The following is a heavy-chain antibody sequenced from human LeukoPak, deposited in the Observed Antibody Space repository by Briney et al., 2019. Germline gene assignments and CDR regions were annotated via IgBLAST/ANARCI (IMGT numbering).Heavy chain of an antibody. CDR2: INHSGST. D-gene: IGHD3-10*01. Sequence: PGGSLRLSCAASGFTFSNAWMSWVRQAPGKGLEWIGEINHSGSTNYNPSLKSRVTISVDTSKNQFSLKLSSVTAADTAVYYCARRRVRGVIIMGHNWFDPWGQGALVTVSS. V-gene: IGHV4-34*01. J-gene: IGHJ5*02. CDR3: ARRRVRGVIIMGHNWFDP. CDR1: GFTFSNAW.